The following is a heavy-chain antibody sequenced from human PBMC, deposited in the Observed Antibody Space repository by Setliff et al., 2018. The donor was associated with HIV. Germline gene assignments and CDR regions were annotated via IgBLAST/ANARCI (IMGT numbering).Heavy chain of an antibody. D-gene: IGHD3-22*01. CDR2: MYYSGNT. CDR1: GGSISSHY. CDR3: ARAGDYYDSSGYLTRGPAAFDI. J-gene: IGHJ3*02. Sequence: SETLSLTCTVSGGSISSHYWSWIRQPPGKGLGWIGYMYYSGNTNYNPSLKSRVTMSVDMSNNQVSLKLSSVTAADTAVYYCARAGDYYDSSGYLTRGPAAFDIWGQGTMVTVSS. V-gene: IGHV4-59*08.